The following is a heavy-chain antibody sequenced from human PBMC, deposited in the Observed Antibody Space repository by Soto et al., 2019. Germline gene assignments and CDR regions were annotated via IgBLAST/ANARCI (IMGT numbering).Heavy chain of an antibody. Sequence: SETLSLTCTVSGGSISSYYWSWIRQPPGKGLEWIGYIYYSGSTNYNPSLKSRVTISVDTSKNQFSLKLSSVTAADTAVYYCALLRDIAVAGLDFWGPGTLVTVFS. CDR2: IYYSGST. CDR3: ALLRDIAVAGLDF. J-gene: IGHJ4*02. V-gene: IGHV4-59*01. CDR1: GGSISSYY. D-gene: IGHD6-19*01.